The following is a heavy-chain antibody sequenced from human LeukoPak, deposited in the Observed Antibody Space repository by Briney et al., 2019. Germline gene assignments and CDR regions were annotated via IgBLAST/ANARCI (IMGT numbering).Heavy chain of an antibody. V-gene: IGHV3-7*01. J-gene: IGHJ4*02. Sequence: GGSLRLSXAASGFTLSSFWMTWVRQAPGKGLEWVANIKEDGNEKYYVDSVKGRFTISRDNTKNSLYLQMNSLRVEDTAMYYCATPLSKGAHWGQGTLVTVSS. CDR1: GFTLSSFW. CDR2: IKEDGNEK. CDR3: ATPLSKGAH. D-gene: IGHD2-2*01.